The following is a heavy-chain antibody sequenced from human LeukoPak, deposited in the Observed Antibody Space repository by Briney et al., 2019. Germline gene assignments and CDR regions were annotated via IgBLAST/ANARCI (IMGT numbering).Heavy chain of an antibody. CDR3: ARDGVIAAAGTGY. D-gene: IGHD6-13*01. CDR2: ISSSSSYI. Sequence: GGSLRLSCAASGFTFSSYSMNSVRQAPGKGLEWVSSISSSSSYIYYAHSVKGRFTISRDNAKNSLYLQMNSLRAEDTAVYYCARDGVIAAAGTGYWGQGTLVTVSS. V-gene: IGHV3-21*01. J-gene: IGHJ4*02. CDR1: GFTFSSYS.